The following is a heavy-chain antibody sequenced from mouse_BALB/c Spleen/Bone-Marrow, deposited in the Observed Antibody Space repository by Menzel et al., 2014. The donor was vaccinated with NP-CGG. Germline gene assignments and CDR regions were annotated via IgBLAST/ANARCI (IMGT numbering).Heavy chain of an antibody. J-gene: IGHJ2*01. CDR1: GFTFTDHY. V-gene: IGHV7-3*02. CDR2: IRNKADGYTT. Sequence: EVKVEESGGGLVQPGGFLRLSCATSGFTFTDHYVSWVRQPPGKALEWLGFIRNKADGYTTEYSASVKGRFTISRDNSQSIVYLQMNTLRAEDSATYYCARDYSYYFDHWGQGTTLTVSS. CDR3: ARDYSYYFDH. D-gene: IGHD2-1*01.